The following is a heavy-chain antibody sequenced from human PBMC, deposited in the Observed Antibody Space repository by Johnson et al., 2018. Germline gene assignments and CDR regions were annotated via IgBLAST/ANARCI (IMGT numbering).Heavy chain of an antibody. CDR1: GFTFSSYW. J-gene: IGHJ4*02. D-gene: IGHD2-21*01. V-gene: IGHV3-74*01. CDR3: ARDDYSNFGY. CDR2: IDRDGSST. Sequence: EVQLVESGGGLVQPGGSLRLSCAASGFTFSSYWMHWVRQVPGKGLVWVSRIDRDGSSTFYAGSVQGRFTITRDNAKNTLYLQMNSLRAGGTAVYYCARDDYSNFGYWGQGTLVTVSS.